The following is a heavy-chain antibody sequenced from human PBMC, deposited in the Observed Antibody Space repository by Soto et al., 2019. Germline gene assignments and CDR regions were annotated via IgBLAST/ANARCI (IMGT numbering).Heavy chain of an antibody. CDR1: GGSISSYY. CDR3: ARDGAPYSSSSARYYFDY. J-gene: IGHJ4*02. D-gene: IGHD6-6*01. Sequence: SETLSLTCTVSGGSISSYYWSWIRQPPGKGLEWIGYIYYSGSTNYNPSLKSRVTISVDTSKNQFSLKLCSVTAADTAVYYCARDGAPYSSSSARYYFDYWGQGTLVTVSS. V-gene: IGHV4-59*01. CDR2: IYYSGST.